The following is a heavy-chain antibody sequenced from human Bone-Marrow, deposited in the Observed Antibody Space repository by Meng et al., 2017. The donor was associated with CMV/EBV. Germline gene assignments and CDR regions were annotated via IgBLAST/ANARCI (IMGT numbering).Heavy chain of an antibody. CDR3: ARRLTAARPRAKVWHYGMDV. CDR1: GFTFSSYA. D-gene: IGHD6-6*01. J-gene: IGHJ6*02. CDR2: ISYDGSNK. V-gene: IGHV3-30-3*01. Sequence: GGSLRLSCAASGFTFSSYAMHWVRQAPGKGLEWVAVISYDGSNKYYADSVKGRFTISRDNSKNTLYLQMNSLRSEDTAVYYCARRLTAARPRAKVWHYGMDVWGQGNTVNVAS.